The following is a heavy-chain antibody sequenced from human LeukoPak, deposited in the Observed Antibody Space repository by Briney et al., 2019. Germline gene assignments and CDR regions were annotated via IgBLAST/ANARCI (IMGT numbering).Heavy chain of an antibody. CDR1: GFILSDYN. J-gene: IGHJ4*02. CDR3: ARIRGGY. D-gene: IGHD3-16*01. CDR2: ISSSSSYT. V-gene: IGHV3-11*06. Sequence: GGALRLSCAASGFILSDYNMNWVRQAPGKGLEWVSYISSSSSYTNYADSVKGRFTISRDNAKNSLYLQMNSLRAEDTAVYYCARIRGGYWGQGTLVTVSS.